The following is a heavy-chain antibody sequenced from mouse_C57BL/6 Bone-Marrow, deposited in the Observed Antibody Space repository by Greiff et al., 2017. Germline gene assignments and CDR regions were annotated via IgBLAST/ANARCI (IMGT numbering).Heavy chain of an antibody. D-gene: IGHD2-4*01. CDR2: IHPNSGST. J-gene: IGHJ1*03. Sequence: QVQLQQPGAELVKPGASVKLSCKASGYTFTSYWMHWVKQRPGQGLEWIGMIHPNSGSTNYNEKFKSKATLTVDKSSSTAYMQLSSLTSEDSAVYDGANYDYDLPRGYFDVWGTGTTVTVSS. CDR1: GYTFTSYW. V-gene: IGHV1-64*01. CDR3: ANYDYDLPRGYFDV.